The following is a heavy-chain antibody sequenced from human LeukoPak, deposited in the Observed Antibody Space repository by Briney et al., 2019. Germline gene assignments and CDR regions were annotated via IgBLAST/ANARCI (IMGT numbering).Heavy chain of an antibody. CDR1: GYTFTNFD. CDR3: ARATPGDLHAYSFDY. V-gene: IGHV1-8*02. CDR2: MNPNSGNT. J-gene: IGHJ4*02. Sequence: TLVKVSCKASGYTFTNFDINWGRQATGQGLEWMGWMNPNSGNTGFAQKFQDRVSMTRDTSINTAYMELTSLRSGDTAVYYCARATPGDLHAYSFDYWGQGTVVTVYS. D-gene: IGHD1-1*01.